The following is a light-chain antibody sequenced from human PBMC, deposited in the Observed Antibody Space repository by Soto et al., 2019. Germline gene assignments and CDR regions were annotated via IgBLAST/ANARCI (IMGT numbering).Light chain of an antibody. Sequence: QSALTQPASVSGSPGQSITISCTGTSSDVGGYNYVSWYQQHPGKAPKLMIYEVSNRPSGVSNRFSGSKSGNTASLTISGLQAEDEADYYCSSYTSSSTQRVFGGGTQLTVL. V-gene: IGLV2-14*01. J-gene: IGLJ3*02. CDR2: EVS. CDR3: SSYTSSSTQRV. CDR1: SSDVGGYNY.